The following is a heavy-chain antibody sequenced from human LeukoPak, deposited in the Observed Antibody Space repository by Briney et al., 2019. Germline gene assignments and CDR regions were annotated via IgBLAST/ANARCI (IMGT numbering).Heavy chain of an antibody. J-gene: IGHJ4*02. D-gene: IGHD3-10*01. V-gene: IGHV3-48*03. CDR3: ARAGVWFGESSHN. CDR2: ISTRGYTI. Sequence: GGSLRLSCAASGFNFSNYEMNWVRQAPGKGLEWVSFISTRGYTIYYADSVKGRFTVSRDNSKNTMYLQMNSLRVEDTAVYYCARAGVWFGESSHNWGQGTLVTVSS. CDR1: GFNFSNYE.